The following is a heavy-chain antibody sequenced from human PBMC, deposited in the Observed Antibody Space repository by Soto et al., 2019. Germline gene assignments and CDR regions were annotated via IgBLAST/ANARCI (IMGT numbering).Heavy chain of an antibody. V-gene: IGHV3-23*01. CDR1: GFTFSSYA. CDR3: AKVPYTTMVPEPWFDP. J-gene: IGHJ5*01. CDR2: ISGSGGST. D-gene: IGHD3-10*01. Sequence: GGSLRLSCAASGFTFSSYAMSWVRQAPGKGLEWVSAISGSGGSTYYADSVKGRFTISRDNSKNTLYLQMNSLRAEDTAVYYCAKVPYTTMVPEPWFDPWGQGTLVTVSS.